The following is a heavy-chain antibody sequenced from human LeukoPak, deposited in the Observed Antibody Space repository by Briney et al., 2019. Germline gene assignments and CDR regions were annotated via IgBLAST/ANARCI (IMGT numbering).Heavy chain of an antibody. Sequence: PGGSLRLSCAASGFTLSSYWMSWVSQAPGKGLEWVANIKQDGSEKYYVDSVKGRFTISRDNAKNSLYLQMNSLRAEDTAVYYCARGAFRFDYWGQGTLVTVSS. V-gene: IGHV3-7*01. J-gene: IGHJ4*02. CDR2: IKQDGSEK. CDR3: ARGAFRFDY. CDR1: GFTLSSYW.